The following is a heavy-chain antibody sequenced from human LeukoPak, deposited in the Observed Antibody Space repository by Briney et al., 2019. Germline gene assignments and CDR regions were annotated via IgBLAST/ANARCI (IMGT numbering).Heavy chain of an antibody. CDR2: ISSSSTTI. CDR1: GFTFSTYS. CDR3: AREWGFWSGYPNPYFDY. D-gene: IGHD3-3*01. J-gene: IGHJ4*02. Sequence: PGGSLRLSCAASGFTFSTYSMTWVRQAPGKGLEWLSYISSSSTTIYYKDSVKGRFTISRDNSKNTLYLQMNSLRAEDTAVYYCAREWGFWSGYPNPYFDYWGQGTLVTVSS. V-gene: IGHV3-48*01.